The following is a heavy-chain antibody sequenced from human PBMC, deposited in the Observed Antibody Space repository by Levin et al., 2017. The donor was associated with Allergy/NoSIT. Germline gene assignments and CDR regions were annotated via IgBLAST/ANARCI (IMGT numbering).Heavy chain of an antibody. Sequence: GGSLRLSCKGSGYSFTNYWINWVRQMPGKGLEWMGRIDPSDSYTKYSPSFQGHVTISVDKSITTAYLQWSSLKASDTAIYYCARDYGDYQFDSWGQGTLVTVSS. V-gene: IGHV5-10-1*01. CDR3: ARDYGDYQFDS. CDR1: GYSFTNYW. D-gene: IGHD4-17*01. J-gene: IGHJ4*02. CDR2: IDPSDSYT.